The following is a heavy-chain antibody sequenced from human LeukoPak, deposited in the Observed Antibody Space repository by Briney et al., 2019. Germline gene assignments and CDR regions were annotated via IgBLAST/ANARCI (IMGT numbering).Heavy chain of an antibody. Sequence: MTSETLSLTCTVSGGSISSSSYYWGWIRQPPGKGLEWIGSIYYSGSTYYNPSLKSRVTISVDTSKNQFSLKLSSVTAADTAVYYCARGPKLYYDYVWGSYRSTPFDYWGQGTLVTVSS. CDR2: IYYSGST. D-gene: IGHD3-16*02. CDR3: ARGPKLYYDYVWGSYRSTPFDY. CDR1: GGSISSSSYY. J-gene: IGHJ4*02. V-gene: IGHV4-39*07.